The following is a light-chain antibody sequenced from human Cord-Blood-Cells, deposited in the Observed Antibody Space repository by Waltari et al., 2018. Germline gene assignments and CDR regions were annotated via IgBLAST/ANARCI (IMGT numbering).Light chain of an antibody. J-gene: IGLJ2*01. V-gene: IGLV2-14*01. CDR1: SSDVGGYNY. Sequence: QSALTQPASVSGSPGQSITISCTGTSSDVGGYNYVSWYQQHPGKAPKPMIYDVSNRPSGVANRCTGSTSGNTASLTISGLQAEDEAEYYCSSYTSSSTLDVVFGGGTKLTVL. CDR3: SSYTSSSTLDVV. CDR2: DVS.